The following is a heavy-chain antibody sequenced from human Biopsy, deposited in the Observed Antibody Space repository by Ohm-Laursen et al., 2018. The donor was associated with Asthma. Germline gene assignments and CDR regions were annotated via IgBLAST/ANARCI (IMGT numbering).Heavy chain of an antibody. CDR2: IKHDGSEK. Sequence: GSLRLSCAASGFTFGDYWMSWVRQVPGKGLEWVANIKHDGSEKNHVDSLKGRFTISRDKSENTLYLQMNSLTAEDTAVYHCAKDERSYYGSDSKYMQPVPLGDWGQGTLVIVSA. CDR1: GFTFGDYW. CDR3: AKDERSYYGSDSKYMQPVPLGD. V-gene: IGHV3-7*03. J-gene: IGHJ4*02. D-gene: IGHD2-21*01.